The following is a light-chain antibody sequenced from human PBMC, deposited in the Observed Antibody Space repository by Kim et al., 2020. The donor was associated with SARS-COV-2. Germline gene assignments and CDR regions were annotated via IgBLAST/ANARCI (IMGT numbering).Light chain of an antibody. CDR3: NSRDSSGNLV. V-gene: IGLV3-19*01. CDR1: SRRSYY. Sequence: VDLGQTVRITCQGDSRRSYYASWYQQKPGQAPVLVIYGKNNRPSGIPDRFSGSSSGNTASLTITGAQAEDEADYYCNSRDSSGNLVFGGGTQLTVL. J-gene: IGLJ3*02. CDR2: GKN.